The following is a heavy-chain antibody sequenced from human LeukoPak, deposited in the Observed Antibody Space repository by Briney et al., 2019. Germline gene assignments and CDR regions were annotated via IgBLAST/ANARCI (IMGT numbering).Heavy chain of an antibody. V-gene: IGHV3-30-3*01. CDR2: ISYDASNK. D-gene: IGHD5-12*01. CDR3: ARDRSRLRDFDS. CDR1: GFAFSNYA. J-gene: IGHJ4*02. Sequence: PGGSLRLSCAASGFAFSNYAMHWVRQAPGKGLEWVAIISYDASNKHYADSVKGRFTISRDNSKNTLYLQMNSLRGEDTAVFYCARDRSRLRDFDSWGQGTLVTVSS.